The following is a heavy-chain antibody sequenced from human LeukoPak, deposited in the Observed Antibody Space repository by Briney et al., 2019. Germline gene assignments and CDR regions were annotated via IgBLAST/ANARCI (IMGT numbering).Heavy chain of an antibody. CDR2: LYNTGNT. V-gene: IGHV3-53*01. CDR1: GFTVNSNY. Sequence: GGSLRLSCAASGFTVNSNYLSWVRQAPGKGLEWVSTLYNTGNTYHADSVKGRFSISRDNSKNTLFLQMNSLRAEDTAVYYCARLTPAAGRLYFVDWGPGTLVTVSS. D-gene: IGHD6-13*01. J-gene: IGHJ4*02. CDR3: ARLTPAAGRLYFVD.